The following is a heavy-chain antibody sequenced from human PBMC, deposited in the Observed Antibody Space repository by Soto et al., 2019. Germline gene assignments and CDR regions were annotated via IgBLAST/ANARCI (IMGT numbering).Heavy chain of an antibody. V-gene: IGHV3-48*03. Sequence: GGSLRLSCTASGFDFSCSEMNWFRQSPGKGLEWVAYITGSGGVMFHADSVKGRFSISRDNAKNSLFLEMSDLTAADTGAYYCAKVAPFILGSPVWGQGTLVTVSS. D-gene: IGHD2-21*01. CDR1: GFDFSCSE. CDR2: ITGSGGVM. CDR3: AKVAPFILGSPV. J-gene: IGHJ4*02.